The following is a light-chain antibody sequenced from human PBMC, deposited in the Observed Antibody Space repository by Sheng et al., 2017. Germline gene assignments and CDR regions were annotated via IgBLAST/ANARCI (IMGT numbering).Light chain of an antibody. J-gene: IGLJ2*01. CDR2: GNT. CDR3: AVWDDSLNGWI. Sequence: QSVLTQPPSVSGAPGQRVTISCTGSSSNIGAGYDVHWYQHLPGTAPKLLIYGNTNRPSGVPDRFSGSKSGTSASLAINGLRPEDEADYYCAVWDDSLNGWIFGGGTKVTVL. CDR1: SSNIGAGYD. V-gene: IGLV1-40*01.